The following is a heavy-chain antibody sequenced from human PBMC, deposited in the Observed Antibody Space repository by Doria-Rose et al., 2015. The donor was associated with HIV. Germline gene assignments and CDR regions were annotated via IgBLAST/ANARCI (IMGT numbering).Heavy chain of an antibody. CDR3: ARIKSSRWYHKYYFDF. J-gene: IGHJ4*02. CDR1: GVSLSSPGMG. CDR2: IFSDDER. Sequence: QESGPVLVKPTETLTLTCTVSGVSLSSPGMGVSWIRQPPGKALEWLANIFSDDERSYKTSLQSRLTISRRTSNSQVVLTVTDTDPVDTATYHCARIKSSRWYHKYYFDFWGQGTLVIVSA. D-gene: IGHD6-13*01. V-gene: IGHV2-26*01.